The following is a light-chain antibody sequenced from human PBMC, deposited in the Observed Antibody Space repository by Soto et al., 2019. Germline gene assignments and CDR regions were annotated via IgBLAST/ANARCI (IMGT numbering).Light chain of an antibody. Sequence: QSVLTQPASMSGSPGQSIAISCTGTSTDVGNYNYVSWYQQHPGRAPQLMIYDVSNRPSGVSDRFSGSKSGNTASLTISGLQPEDEADYYCNSYTTSSTYVFGTGTKVTVL. CDR3: NSYTTSSTYV. CDR2: DVS. J-gene: IGLJ1*01. CDR1: STDVGNYNY. V-gene: IGLV2-14*03.